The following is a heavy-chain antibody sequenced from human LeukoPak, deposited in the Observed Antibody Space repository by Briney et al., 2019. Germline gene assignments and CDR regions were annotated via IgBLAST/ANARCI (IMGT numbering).Heavy chain of an antibody. CDR3: ARLPKSGSGRQGWFDP. CDR1: GCSISSYY. D-gene: IGHD3-10*01. CDR2: IYTSGST. V-gene: IGHV4-4*07. Sequence: SETLSLTCTVSGCSISSYYWSWIRQPAGKGLEWIGRIYTSGSTNYNPSLKSRVTMSVDTSKNQFSLKLSSVTAADTAVYYCARLPKSGSGRQGWFDPLGQGTLVTVSS. J-gene: IGHJ5*02.